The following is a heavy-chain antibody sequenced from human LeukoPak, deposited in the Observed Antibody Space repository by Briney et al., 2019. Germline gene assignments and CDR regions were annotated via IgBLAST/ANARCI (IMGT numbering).Heavy chain of an antibody. CDR1: GFTFTNYW. CDR3: AKDIGSSGYYYPDY. J-gene: IGHJ4*02. V-gene: IGHV3-7*03. D-gene: IGHD3-22*01. Sequence: GGSLRLSCAASGFTFTNYWMSWVRQAPGKGLEWVANIKQDGSERYYADSVKGRFTISRDNAKNSLYLQMNSLRAEDTALYYCAKDIGSSGYYYPDYWGQGTLVTVSS. CDR2: IKQDGSER.